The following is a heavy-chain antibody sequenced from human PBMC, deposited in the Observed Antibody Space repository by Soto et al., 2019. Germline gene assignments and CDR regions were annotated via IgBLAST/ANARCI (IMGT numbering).Heavy chain of an antibody. CDR3: ARDVTFFYDFWSGYLDYYGMDV. J-gene: IGHJ6*02. CDR2: TYYRSKWYN. Sequence: HSQTLSLTCAISGDSVSSNSAAWNWIRQSPSRGLEWLGRTYYRSKWYNDYAVSVKSRITINPDTSKNQFSLQLNSVTPEDTAVYYCARDVTFFYDFWSGYLDYYGMDVWGQGTTVTVSS. D-gene: IGHD3-3*01. V-gene: IGHV6-1*01. CDR1: GDSVSSNSAA.